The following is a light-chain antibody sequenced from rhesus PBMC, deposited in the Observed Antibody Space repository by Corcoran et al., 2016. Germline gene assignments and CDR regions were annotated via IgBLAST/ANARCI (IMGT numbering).Light chain of an antibody. Sequence: DIQMTQSPSSLSASVGDRVTITCRASQGISDYLSWYQQKPGKAPKRLIYAASSLESGVPSRFSGSGAGTEFTLAISSLQPADFAAYYCLQGYSTPLTFGGGTKVELK. V-gene: IGKV1-36*02. CDR3: LQGYSTPLT. CDR2: AAS. J-gene: IGKJ4*01. CDR1: QGISDY.